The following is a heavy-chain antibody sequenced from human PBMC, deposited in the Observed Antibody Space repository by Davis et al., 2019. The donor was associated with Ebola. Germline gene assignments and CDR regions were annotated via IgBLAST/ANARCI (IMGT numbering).Heavy chain of an antibody. J-gene: IGHJ4*02. D-gene: IGHD3-3*01. CDR3: AKHGNYEFDH. CDR1: GFTFSLYG. Sequence: PGGSLRPSCAASGFTFSLYGMHWDRQAPGKGLEWGAVISYDGSDKNYGDSVKGRFTISRDNSKNTLYLQMNSLRAEDTAMYYCAKHGNYEFDHWGQGTLVTVSS. V-gene: IGHV3-30*18. CDR2: ISYDGSDK.